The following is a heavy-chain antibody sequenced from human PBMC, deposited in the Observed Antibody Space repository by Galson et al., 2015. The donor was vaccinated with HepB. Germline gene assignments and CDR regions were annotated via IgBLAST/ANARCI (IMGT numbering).Heavy chain of an antibody. CDR3: AKDRVTQNPNNVHDAFDI. CDR2: ISGSGGSK. CDR1: GFAFSSYA. V-gene: IGHV3-23*01. D-gene: IGHD1/OR15-1a*01. J-gene: IGHJ3*02. Sequence: SLRLSCAASGFAFSSYAMSWVRQAPGKGLEWVSAISGSGGSKYYADDVKGRFTISRDNTKNTLYLQMNSLRAEDTAAYYCAKDRVTQNPNNVHDAFDIWGQGTMVTVSS.